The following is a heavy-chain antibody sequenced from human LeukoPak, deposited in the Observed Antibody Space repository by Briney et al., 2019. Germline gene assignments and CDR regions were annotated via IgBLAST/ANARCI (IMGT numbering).Heavy chain of an antibody. D-gene: IGHD3-22*01. CDR3: AREEVVVHFDY. CDR2: ISSNGGST. J-gene: IGHJ4*02. Sequence: GGSLRLSCSASGFTFSSYAMHWVRQAPGKGLEYVSAISSNGGSTYYADSVKGRFTISRDNSKNTLYLQMNSLRAEDTAVYYCAREEVVVHFDYWGQGTLVTVSS. V-gene: IGHV3-64*04. CDR1: GFTFSSYA.